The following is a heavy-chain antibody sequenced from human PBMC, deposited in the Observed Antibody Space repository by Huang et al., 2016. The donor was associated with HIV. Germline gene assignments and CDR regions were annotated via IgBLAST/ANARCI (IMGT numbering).Heavy chain of an antibody. CDR1: GFSLSTSGVG. V-gene: IGHV2-5*02. CDR3: AHRERGYTYGTFCY. CDR2: IYWDDDK. J-gene: IGHJ4*02. D-gene: IGHD5-18*01. Sequence: QITLKESGPTLVKPTQTLTLTCTFSGFSLSTSGVGVGWIRQPPGKALEWLALIYWDDDKRYSPSLKSRLTITKDTSKNQVVLTMTNMDPVDTATYYCAHRERGYTYGTFCYWGQGTLVTVSS.